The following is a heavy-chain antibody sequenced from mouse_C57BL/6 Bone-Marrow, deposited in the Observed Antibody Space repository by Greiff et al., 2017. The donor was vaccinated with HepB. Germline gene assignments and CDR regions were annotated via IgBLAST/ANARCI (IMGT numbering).Heavy chain of an antibody. V-gene: IGHV5-16*01. J-gene: IGHJ2*01. Sequence: VQLKESEGGLVQPGSSMKLSCTASGFTFSDYYMAWVRQVPEKGLEWVANINYDGSSTYYLDSLKSRFIISRDNAKNILYLQMSSLKSEDTATYYCARDGGVTTGFDYWGQGTTLTVSS. CDR3: ARDGGVTTGFDY. CDR2: INYDGSST. CDR1: GFTFSDYY. D-gene: IGHD2-5*01.